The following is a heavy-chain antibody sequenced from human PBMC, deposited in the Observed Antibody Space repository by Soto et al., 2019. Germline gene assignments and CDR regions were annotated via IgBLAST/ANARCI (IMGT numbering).Heavy chain of an antibody. CDR2: IGGSPSYT. V-gene: IGHV3-11*06. CDR3: ARSGRRDYGMDV. D-gene: IGHD3-10*01. Sequence: QVQLVESGGGLVKPGGSLRLSCAASGFTFSEYYMTWIRQAPGKGLEWVSYIGGSPSYTSYADSVKGRFTISRDNAKNSLFLQINSLRAEDTAVYYCARSGRRDYGMDVWGQGTTVTVSS. CDR1: GFTFSEYY. J-gene: IGHJ6*02.